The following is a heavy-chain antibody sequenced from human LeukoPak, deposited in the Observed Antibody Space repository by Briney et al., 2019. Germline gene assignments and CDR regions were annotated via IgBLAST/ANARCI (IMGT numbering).Heavy chain of an antibody. Sequence: ASVKVSCKASGYTFTSYGISWVRQAPGQGLEWMGWISAYNGNTNYAQKFQGRVTMTRDTSISTAYMELSRLRSDDTAVYYCASAQLEMATTWGQGTLVTVSS. CDR1: GYTFTSYG. CDR3: ASAQLEMATT. J-gene: IGHJ5*02. CDR2: ISAYNGNT. D-gene: IGHD5-24*01. V-gene: IGHV1-18*01.